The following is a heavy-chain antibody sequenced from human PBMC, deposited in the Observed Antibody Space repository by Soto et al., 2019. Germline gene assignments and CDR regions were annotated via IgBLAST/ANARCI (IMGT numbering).Heavy chain of an antibody. J-gene: IGHJ6*02. D-gene: IGHD3-22*01. Sequence: PGGSLRLSCAASGFTFSSYAMHWVRQAPGKGLEWVAVISYDGSNKYYADSVKGRFTISRDNSKNTLYLQMNSLRAEDTAVYYCVIDHDYYDSSGLDVWGQGTSVTVSS. CDR3: VIDHDYYDSSGLDV. CDR1: GFTFSSYA. CDR2: ISYDGSNK. V-gene: IGHV3-30-3*01.